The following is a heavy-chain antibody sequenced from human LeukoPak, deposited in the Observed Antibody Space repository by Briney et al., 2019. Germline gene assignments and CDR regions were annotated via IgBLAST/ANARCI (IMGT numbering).Heavy chain of an antibody. CDR1: GDSINSHSYY. V-gene: IGHV4-39*01. Sequence: SQTLSLTCTVSGDSINSHSYYWGWIRQPPGNGLEWIGRVYYAGTSYSNPSLKSRVAVFVDTSRDQFSLDLSFVTAADTALYYCVRHISTNTGYFDSCGQGTLVSVSS. D-gene: IGHD5-24*01. J-gene: IGHJ4*02. CDR3: VRHISTNTGYFDS. CDR2: VYYAGTS.